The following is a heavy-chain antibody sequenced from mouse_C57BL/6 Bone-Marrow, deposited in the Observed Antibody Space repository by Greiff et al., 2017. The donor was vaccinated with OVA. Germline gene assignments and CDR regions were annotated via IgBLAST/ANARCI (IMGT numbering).Heavy chain of an antibody. CDR2: SRNKANDYTT. V-gene: IGHV7-1*01. CDR1: GFTFSDFY. J-gene: IGHJ2*01. CDR3: ARDALGYFDY. Sequence: EVKVVESGGGLVQSGRSLRLSCATSGFTFSDFYMEWVRQAPGKGLEWIAASRNKANDYTTEYSASVKGRFIVSRDTSQSILYLQMNALRAEDTAIYYCARDALGYFDYWGQGTTLTVSS.